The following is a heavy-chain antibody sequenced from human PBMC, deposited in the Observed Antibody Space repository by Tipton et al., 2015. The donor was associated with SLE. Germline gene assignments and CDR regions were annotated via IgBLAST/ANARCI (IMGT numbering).Heavy chain of an antibody. Sequence: RSLRLSCTASGFTFNNYNLHWVRQAPGKGLEWVAVIPYDGSNEYYADSVKGRFTISRDSSKNTLYLQMNTLRVEDTAVYYCARGTPDYGDYVDLRYHYYHDMDVWGQGTTVTVSS. CDR3: ARGTPDYGDYVDLRYHYYHDMDV. CDR2: IPYDGSNE. J-gene: IGHJ6*02. V-gene: IGHV3-30*04. CDR1: GFTFNNYN. D-gene: IGHD4-17*01.